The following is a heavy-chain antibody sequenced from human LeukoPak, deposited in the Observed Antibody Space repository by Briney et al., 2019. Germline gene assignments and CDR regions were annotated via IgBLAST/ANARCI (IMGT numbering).Heavy chain of an antibody. CDR2: IYTSGST. J-gene: IGHJ4*02. V-gene: IGHV4-4*07. CDR3: ALVTTELYGRYFDY. CDR1: GGSISSYY. Sequence: TSETLSLTCTVSGGSISSYYWSWIRQPAGKGLEWIGRIYTSGSTNYNPSLKSRVTMSVDTSKNQFSLKLSSVTAADAAVYYGALVTTELYGRYFDYWGQGTLVTVSS. D-gene: IGHD1-1*01.